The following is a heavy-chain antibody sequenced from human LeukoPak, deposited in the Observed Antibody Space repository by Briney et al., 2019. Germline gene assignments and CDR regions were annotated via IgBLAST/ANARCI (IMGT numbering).Heavy chain of an antibody. J-gene: IGHJ5*02. CDR1: GFTVSSTY. CDR2: IKTDGSEK. V-gene: IGHV3-7*03. D-gene: IGHD3-9*01. Sequence: QSGGSLRLSCAASGFTVSSTYMSWVRQAPGKGLEWVANIKTDGSEKYYVDSVKGRFTISRDNAKNSLYLQMNSLRAEDTAVYYCARDYTGYFPWGQGTLVIVSS. CDR3: ARDYTGYFP.